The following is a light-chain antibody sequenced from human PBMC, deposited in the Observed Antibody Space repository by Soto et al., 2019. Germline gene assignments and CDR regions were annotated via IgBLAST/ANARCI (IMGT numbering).Light chain of an antibody. CDR3: ISYTGSSTYYV. CDR2: EVT. Sequence: QSARSQPASVSWSPGQSITISCSGTSSDVGSYNHVAWYQQFPGKTPKLIIYEVTYRPSGVSHRFSASKSGNTASLTISGLQAEDEADYYCISYTGSSTYYVFGTGTKVTVL. CDR1: SSDVGSYNH. V-gene: IGLV2-14*01. J-gene: IGLJ1*01.